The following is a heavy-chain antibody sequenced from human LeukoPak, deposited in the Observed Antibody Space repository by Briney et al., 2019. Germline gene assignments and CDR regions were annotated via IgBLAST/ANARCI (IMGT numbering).Heavy chain of an antibody. CDR2: IYTSGSN. V-gene: IGHV4-61*02. CDR1: GGSISSGSYY. CDR3: ARSYDILTGYKPGAFDI. J-gene: IGHJ3*02. D-gene: IGHD3-9*01. Sequence: SETLSLTCTVSGGSISSGSYYWSWIRQPAAKGLEWIGRIYTSGSNNYNPSLTSRVTISVDTSKNQFSLKLSSVTAADTAVYYCARSYDILTGYKPGAFDIWGQGTMVTVSS.